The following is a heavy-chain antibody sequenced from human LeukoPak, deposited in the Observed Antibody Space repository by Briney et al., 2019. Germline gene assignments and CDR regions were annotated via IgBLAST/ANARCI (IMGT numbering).Heavy chain of an antibody. V-gene: IGHV4-59*01. Sequence: PSENLSLTCTVSGGSISSYYWSWIRQPPGKGLEWIGYISYSGSTKCNPSLKSRVTMSVDTSKNQFSLKLTSVTAADTAVYYCASRIGEPGYWGQGTLVTVSS. J-gene: IGHJ4*02. D-gene: IGHD3-10*01. CDR1: GGSISSYY. CDR3: ASRIGEPGY. CDR2: ISYSGST.